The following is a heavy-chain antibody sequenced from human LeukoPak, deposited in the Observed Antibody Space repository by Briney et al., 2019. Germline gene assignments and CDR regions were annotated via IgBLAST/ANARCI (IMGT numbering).Heavy chain of an antibody. CDR3: ARAHITIFGVVTYPFDY. CDR1: GGSISSYY. V-gene: IGHV4-59*01. J-gene: IGHJ4*02. CDR2: IYNSRDT. D-gene: IGHD3-3*01. Sequence: SETLSLTCTVSGGSISSYYWSWIRQPPGKGLEWLGYIYNSRDTNYNPSLNSRVTFSVDTSKNQFSLKLSSVTAADTAVYYCARAHITIFGVVTYPFDYWGQGTLVTVSS.